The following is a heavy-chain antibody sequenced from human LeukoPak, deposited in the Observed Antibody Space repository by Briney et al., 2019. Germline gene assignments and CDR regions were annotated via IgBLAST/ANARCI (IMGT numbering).Heavy chain of an antibody. CDR2: IYPGDSDT. CDR3: ARVYGNHFDY. CDR1: GYSFTTYW. J-gene: IGHJ4*02. V-gene: IGHV5-51*01. D-gene: IGHD1-14*01. Sequence: GESLKISCKGSGYSFTTYWIGWVRQMPGKGLEWMGIIYPGDSDTRYSPSFQGQVTFSADKSISTAYLQWSSLKASDPAICYCARVYGNHFDYWGQGSLVTVSS.